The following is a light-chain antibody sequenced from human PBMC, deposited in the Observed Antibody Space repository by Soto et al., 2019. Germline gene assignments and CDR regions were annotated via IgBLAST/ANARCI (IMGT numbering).Light chain of an antibody. Sequence: DIQMTQSPSSLSASVGDRVTITCRASQTISSYLNWYQQRPGKAPKLLIYAASSLQSGVPSRFSGSGSGTDFSLTISDLQPEDFASYYCQQGYSTLWTFGQGTKVDIK. CDR1: QTISSY. J-gene: IGKJ1*01. CDR3: QQGYSTLWT. V-gene: IGKV1-39*01. CDR2: AAS.